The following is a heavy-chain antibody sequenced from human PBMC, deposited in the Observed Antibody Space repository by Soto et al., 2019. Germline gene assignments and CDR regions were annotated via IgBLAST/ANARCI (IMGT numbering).Heavy chain of an antibody. V-gene: IGHV3-23*01. J-gene: IGHJ6*02. CDR2: VSAGGDMT. D-gene: IGHD3-10*01. CDR3: ARGDRGGSGSPASYYYSGLDV. Sequence: LRLSCAASGFTFNSYAMSWVRQAPGKGLEWVSSVSAGGDMTYYSDSVKGRFTISRDNSNNALFLQMNSLRIEDTALYYCARGDRGGSGSPASYYYSGLDVWGQGTTVTVSS. CDR1: GFTFNSYA.